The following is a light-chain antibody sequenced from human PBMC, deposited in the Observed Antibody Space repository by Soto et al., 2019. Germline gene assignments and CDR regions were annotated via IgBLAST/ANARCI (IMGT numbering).Light chain of an antibody. CDR2: DVS. CDR1: SSDVGSYNY. J-gene: IGLJ1*01. CDR3: IPYTTISTYV. Sequence: QSVLTQPASVSGSPGQSIAISCTGTSSDVGSYNYVSWYQHHPGKAPKVMIYDVSSRPSGVSNRFSGSKSGNTASLTISGLQAEDEADYYCIPYTTISTYVFGTGTKVTVL. V-gene: IGLV2-14*03.